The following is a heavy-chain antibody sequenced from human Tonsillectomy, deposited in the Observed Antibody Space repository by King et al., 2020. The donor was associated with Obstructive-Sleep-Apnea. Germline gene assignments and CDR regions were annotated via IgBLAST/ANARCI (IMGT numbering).Heavy chain of an antibody. Sequence: QLQESGPGLVKPSETLSLTCSVSGGSISSTYYFWAWIRQPPGKGLEWIGSIYYSGRAYYNPSLESRVTISVDASKNQFSLNLSSVSAPDTAVYYCARERAAHTTWFDPWGQGTLVTVSS. V-gene: IGHV4-39*07. CDR3: ARERAAHTTWFDP. D-gene: IGHD6-6*01. CDR2: IYYSGRA. CDR1: GGSISSTYYF. J-gene: IGHJ5*02.